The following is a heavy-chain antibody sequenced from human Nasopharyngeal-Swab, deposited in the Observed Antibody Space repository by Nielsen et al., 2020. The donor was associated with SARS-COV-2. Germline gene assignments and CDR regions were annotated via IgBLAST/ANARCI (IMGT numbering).Heavy chain of an antibody. CDR1: GFTFSDYY. V-gene: IGHV3-11*01. D-gene: IGHD6-13*01. Sequence: GESLKISCAASGFTFSDYYMSWIRQAPGKGLEWVSYISSSGSTIYYADSEKGRFTISRDNAKNSLYLQMNSLRAEDTAVYYCARDFGAPSSSWYDGDWFDPWGQGTLVTVSS. J-gene: IGHJ5*02. CDR2: ISSSGSTI. CDR3: ARDFGAPSSSWYDGDWFDP.